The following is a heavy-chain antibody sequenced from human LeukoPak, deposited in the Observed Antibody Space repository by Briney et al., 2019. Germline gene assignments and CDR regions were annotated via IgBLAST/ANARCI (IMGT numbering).Heavy chain of an antibody. CDR1: GVSISSHY. Sequence: SETLSLTCTVSGVSISSHYWSWIRQPPGKGLEWIGYISNSGSTNYSPSLKSRVTISIDTSKNQFSLNLTSVTPADTAVYYCARVGSGSFRDWGQGTLVTVSS. J-gene: IGHJ4*02. CDR2: ISNSGST. D-gene: IGHD1-26*01. V-gene: IGHV4-59*11. CDR3: ARVGSGSFRD.